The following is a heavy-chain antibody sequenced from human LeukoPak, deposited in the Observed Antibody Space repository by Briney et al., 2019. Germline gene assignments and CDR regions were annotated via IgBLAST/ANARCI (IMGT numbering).Heavy chain of an antibody. Sequence: GRSLRLSCAASGFTFSSYSMNWVRQAPGKGLEWVSSISSSSSYIYYADSVKGRFTISRDNAKNSLYLQMNSLRAEDTAVYYGARVGTGVPAAHTIDYWGQGTLVTVSS. V-gene: IGHV3-21*01. CDR2: ISSSSSYI. D-gene: IGHD2-2*01. CDR1: GFTFSSYS. CDR3: ARVGTGVPAAHTIDY. J-gene: IGHJ4*02.